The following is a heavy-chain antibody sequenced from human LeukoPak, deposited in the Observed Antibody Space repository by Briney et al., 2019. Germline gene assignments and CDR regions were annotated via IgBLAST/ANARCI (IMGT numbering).Heavy chain of an antibody. Sequence: KPGGSLRLSCAASGFTFSSYSMNWVRQAPGKGLECVSSISSSSSYIYYADSVKGRFTISRDNAKNSLYLQMNSLRAEDTAVYYCARALGGSTGAFDIWGQGTMVTVSS. V-gene: IGHV3-21*01. J-gene: IGHJ3*02. D-gene: IGHD3-16*01. CDR3: ARALGGSTGAFDI. CDR2: ISSSSSYI. CDR1: GFTFSSYS.